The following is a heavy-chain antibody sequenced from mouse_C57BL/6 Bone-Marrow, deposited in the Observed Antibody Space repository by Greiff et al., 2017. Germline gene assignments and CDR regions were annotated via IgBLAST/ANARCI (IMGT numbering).Heavy chain of an antibody. D-gene: IGHD2-4*01. J-gene: IGHJ4*01. CDR2: IDPSDSYT. CDR1: GYTFTSYW. Sequence: QVQLKQPGAELVMPGASVKLSCKASGYTFTSYWMHWVKQRPGQGLEWIGEIDPSDSYTNYNQKFKGKSTLTVDKSSSTAYMQLSSLTSEDSAVYYCARSGDYGDYYAMDYGGQGTSVTVSS. V-gene: IGHV1-69*01. CDR3: ARSGDYGDYYAMDY.